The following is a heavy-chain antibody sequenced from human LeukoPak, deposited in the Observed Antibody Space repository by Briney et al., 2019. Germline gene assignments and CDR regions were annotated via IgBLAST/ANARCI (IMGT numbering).Heavy chain of an antibody. Sequence: GGSLRLSCAASGFTFSSYAMSWVRRAPGKGLEWVSAISGSGGSTYYADSVKGRFTISRDNSKNTLYLQMNSLRAEDTAVYYCAKQYDFWSGYKDYWGQGTLVTVSS. CDR2: ISGSGGST. CDR1: GFTFSSYA. D-gene: IGHD3-3*01. V-gene: IGHV3-23*01. CDR3: AKQYDFWSGYKDY. J-gene: IGHJ4*02.